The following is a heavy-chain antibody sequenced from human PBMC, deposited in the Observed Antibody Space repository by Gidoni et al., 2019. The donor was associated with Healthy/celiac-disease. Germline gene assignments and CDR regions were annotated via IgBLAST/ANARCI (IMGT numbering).Heavy chain of an antibody. Sequence: QVQLQESGPGLVKPSETLPLACTVPGVSINSFYWTWIRQPPGKGLEWIGYIYYSGSTNYNPSLKSRVTISVDASKNQFSLKLSSVTAADTAVYYCARHDRRYYGSGSYELDPWGQGTLVTVSS. CDR3: ARHDRRYYGSGSYELDP. CDR1: GVSINSFY. V-gene: IGHV4-59*08. J-gene: IGHJ5*02. D-gene: IGHD3-10*01. CDR2: IYYSGST.